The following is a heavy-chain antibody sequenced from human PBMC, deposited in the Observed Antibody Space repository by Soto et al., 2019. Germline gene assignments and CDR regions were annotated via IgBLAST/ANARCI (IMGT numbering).Heavy chain of an antibody. V-gene: IGHV1-2*02. CDR1: GYTFTGYY. CDR2: INPNSGGT. D-gene: IGHD3-22*01. J-gene: IGHJ4*02. Sequence: ASVKVSCKASGYTFTGYYMHWLRQAPGQGLEWMGWINPNSGGTNYAQKFQGRVTMTRDTSISTAYMELSRLRSDDTAVYYCAREDYYDSSGYYFDYWGQGTLVTVSS. CDR3: AREDYYDSSGYYFDY.